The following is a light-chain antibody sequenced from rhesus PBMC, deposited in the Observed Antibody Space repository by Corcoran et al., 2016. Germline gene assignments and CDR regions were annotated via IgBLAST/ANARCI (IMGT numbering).Light chain of an antibody. CDR2: EVS. CDR3: EQTLQTPLT. V-gene: IGKV2-78*01. Sequence: DIVMTQTPLSLSVTPGEPASISCRSSQSLLHSNGYTYLHWYLQKPGQSPPLLIYEVSNRASGVPERFSGLGSGTVFTLKISRVEAEDVGVYYCEQTLQTPLTFGGGTKVEIK. J-gene: IGKJ4*01. CDR1: QSLLHSNGYTY.